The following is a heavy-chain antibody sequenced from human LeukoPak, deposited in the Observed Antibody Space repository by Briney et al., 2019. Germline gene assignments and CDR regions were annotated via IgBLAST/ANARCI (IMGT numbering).Heavy chain of an antibody. CDR1: GYSFTSYA. V-gene: IGHV1-3*01. CDR2: INAGNGKT. Sequence: ASVKVSFKASGYSFTSYALHWVRQAPGQRVEWMGWINAGNGKTEYSQRFLDRVTITRDTSASTAYIELSSLRSEDTAVYYCAREVSGLDYWGQGTLVTVSS. D-gene: IGHD6-25*01. J-gene: IGHJ4*02. CDR3: AREVSGLDY.